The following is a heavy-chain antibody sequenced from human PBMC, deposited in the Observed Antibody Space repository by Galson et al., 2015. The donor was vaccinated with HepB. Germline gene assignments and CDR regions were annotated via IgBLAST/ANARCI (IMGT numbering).Heavy chain of an antibody. J-gene: IGHJ5*02. CDR2: ISGSGGST. V-gene: IGHV3-23*01. CDR1: GFTFSSYA. D-gene: IGHD4-11*01. Sequence: SLRLSCAASGFTFSSYAMSWVRQAPGKGLEWVSAISGSGGSTYYADSVKGRFTISRDDSKNTLYLQMNSLRAEDTAVYYCAKDLGCYSNCWFDPWGQGTLVTVSS. CDR3: AKDLGCYSNCWFDP.